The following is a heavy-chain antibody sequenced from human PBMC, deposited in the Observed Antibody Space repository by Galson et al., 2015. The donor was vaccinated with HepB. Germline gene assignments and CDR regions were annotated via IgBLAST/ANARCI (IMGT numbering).Heavy chain of an antibody. CDR1: GYTFTTYA. CDR2: INAGNGNT. J-gene: IGHJ3*01. D-gene: IGHD3-10*01. Sequence: SVKVSCKASGYTFTTYAMHWVRQAPGQRLEWMGWINAGNGNTKYSQNFQGRVTITRDTSATTAYMELSSLRSEDTAVYYCARAIWASSGSGKSDTFDVWGQGTMVTVSS. CDR3: ARAIWASSGSGKSDTFDV. V-gene: IGHV1-3*01.